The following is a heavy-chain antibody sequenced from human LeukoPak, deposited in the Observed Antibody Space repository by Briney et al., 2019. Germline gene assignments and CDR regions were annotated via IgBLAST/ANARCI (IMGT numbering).Heavy chain of an antibody. V-gene: IGHV4-39*01. D-gene: IGHD3-9*01. J-gene: IGHJ5*02. Sequence: SETLSLTCTVSGGSISSSSHYWGWIRQPPGKGLEWIGSIYYSGSTYYNPSLKSRVTISVDTSKNQFSLKLSSVTAADTAVYYCARPRYDILPWFDPWGQGTLVTVSS. CDR1: GGSISSSSHY. CDR2: IYYSGST. CDR3: ARPRYDILPWFDP.